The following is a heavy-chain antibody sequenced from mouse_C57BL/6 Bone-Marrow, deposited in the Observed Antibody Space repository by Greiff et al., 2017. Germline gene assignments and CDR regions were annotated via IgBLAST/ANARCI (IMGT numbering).Heavy chain of an antibody. V-gene: IGHV5-17*01. J-gene: IGHJ4*01. CDR3: ARRSNDAMDY. CDR1: GFTFSDYG. Sequence: EVHLVESGGGLVKPGGSLKLSCAASGFTFSDYGMHWVRQAPEKGLEWVAYISSGSSTIYYADTVKGRFTISRDNAKNTLFLQMTSLRSEDTAMYYCARRSNDAMDYWGQGTSVTVSS. D-gene: IGHD2-5*01. CDR2: ISSGSSTI.